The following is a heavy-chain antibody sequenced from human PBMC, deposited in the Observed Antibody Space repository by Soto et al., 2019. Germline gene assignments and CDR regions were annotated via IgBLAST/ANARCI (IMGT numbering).Heavy chain of an antibody. CDR1: GFTFSISA. Sequence: AVSLTLSYESSGFTFSISAMSWVRQAPGKGLEWVSAISGSGGSTYYADSVKGRFTISRDNSKNTLYLQMNSLRAEDTAVYYCAKARAQYYDFWSGYPVDYWGQGT. CDR2: ISGSGGST. D-gene: IGHD3-3*01. V-gene: IGHV3-23*01. J-gene: IGHJ4*02. CDR3: AKARAQYYDFWSGYPVDY.